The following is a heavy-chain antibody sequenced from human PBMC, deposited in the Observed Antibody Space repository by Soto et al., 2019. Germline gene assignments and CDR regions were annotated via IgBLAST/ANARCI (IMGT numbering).Heavy chain of an antibody. Sequence: GGSLRLSCAASGFTFSTCGMHWVRQAPGKGLEWVAVIWYDGSNKYYADSVKGRFTISRDNSKNTLYLQMNSLRAEDTAVYYCARFDGSSLFDYWGQGTLVTVSS. J-gene: IGHJ4*02. D-gene: IGHD6-6*01. CDR2: IWYDGSNK. CDR3: ARFDGSSLFDY. V-gene: IGHV3-33*01. CDR1: GFTFSTCG.